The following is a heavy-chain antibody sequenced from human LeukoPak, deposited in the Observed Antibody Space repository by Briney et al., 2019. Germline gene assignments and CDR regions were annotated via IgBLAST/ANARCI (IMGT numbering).Heavy chain of an antibody. J-gene: IGHJ4*02. CDR1: GYTLTDLS. CDR3: ATEGKMIRGVYTDY. V-gene: IGHV1-24*01. CDR2: FDPEDGET. Sequence: GASVKVSCKVSGYTLTDLSMHWVRQAPGIGLEWMGGFDPEDGETIYAQKFQGRVTMTADTSTDTAYMELSSLRSEDTAVYFCATEGKMIRGVYTDYWGQGTLVTVSS. D-gene: IGHD3-10*01.